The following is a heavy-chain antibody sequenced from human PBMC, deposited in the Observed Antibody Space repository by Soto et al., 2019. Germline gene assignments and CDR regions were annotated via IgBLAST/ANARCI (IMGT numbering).Heavy chain of an antibody. V-gene: IGHV3-74*01. D-gene: IGHD3-10*01. CDR1: GFTFSSYW. CDR3: ARGGLGSFLLDY. Sequence: EVQLVESGGGSVQPGGSLRLSCAASGFTFSSYWVHWVRQVPGKGLVWLSRINMDGTRTNYADSVNGRFAIFRDNVKKTVYLQMSSLRVEDSAAYYCARGGLGSFLLDYWGQGTLVSVS. J-gene: IGHJ4*02. CDR2: INMDGTRT.